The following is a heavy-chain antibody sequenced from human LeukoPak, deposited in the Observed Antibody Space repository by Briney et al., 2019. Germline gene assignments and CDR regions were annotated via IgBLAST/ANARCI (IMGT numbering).Heavy chain of an antibody. J-gene: IGHJ3*02. CDR2: IYSGGST. CDR3: ARDRGCGDCYPPANDAFDI. V-gene: IGHV3-66*01. D-gene: IGHD2-21*02. Sequence: PGGSLRLSCAASGFTVSSYYMSWVRQAPGKGLEWVSDIYSGGSTYYADSVKGRFTISRDNSKSTLYLQMNSLRAEDTAVYYCARDRGCGDCYPPANDAFDIWGQGTMVTVSS. CDR1: GFTVSSYY.